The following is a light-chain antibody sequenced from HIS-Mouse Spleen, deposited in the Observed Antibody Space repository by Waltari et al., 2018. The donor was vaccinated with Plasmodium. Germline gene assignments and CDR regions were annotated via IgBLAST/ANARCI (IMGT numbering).Light chain of an antibody. CDR2: KGS. CDR1: ALPKQY. V-gene: IGLV3-25*03. J-gene: IGLJ3*02. CDR3: QSADSSGTYWV. Sequence: SYELTQPPSVSVSPGQTARITCSGDALPKQYAYWYQQKPGQAPVLVIYKGSERPSGIAERFSGSSSGTTVTLTISGVQAEDEADYYCQSADSSGTYWVFGGGTKLTVL.